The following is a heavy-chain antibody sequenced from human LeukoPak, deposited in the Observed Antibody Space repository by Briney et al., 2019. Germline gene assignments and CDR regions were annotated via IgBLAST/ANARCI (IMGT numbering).Heavy chain of an antibody. V-gene: IGHV3-30*02. CDR3: AKTYYYDSSGYYYMGIDY. CDR1: GFTFSSYS. Sequence: GGSLRLSCAASGFTFSSYSMNWVRQAPGKGLEWVAFIRYDGSNKYYADSVKGRFTISRDNSKNTLYLQMNSLRAEDTAVYYCAKTYYYDSSGYYYMGIDYWGQGTLVTVSS. J-gene: IGHJ4*02. D-gene: IGHD3-22*01. CDR2: IRYDGSNK.